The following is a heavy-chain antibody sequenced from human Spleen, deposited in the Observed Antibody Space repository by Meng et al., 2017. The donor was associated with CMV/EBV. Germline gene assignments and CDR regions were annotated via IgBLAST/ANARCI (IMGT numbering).Heavy chain of an antibody. CDR3: ARDIVVVPAAIHYTSYYYGMDV. CDR1: GFTFSSYE. CDR2: ISSSGSTI. J-gene: IGHJ6*02. V-gene: IGHV3-48*03. Sequence: GESLKISCAASGFTFSSYEMNWVRQAPGKGLEWVSYISSSGSTIYYADSVKGRFTISRDNAKNSLYLQMNSLRAEDTAVYYCARDIVVVPAAIHYTSYYYGMDVWGQGTTVTVSS. D-gene: IGHD2-2*02.